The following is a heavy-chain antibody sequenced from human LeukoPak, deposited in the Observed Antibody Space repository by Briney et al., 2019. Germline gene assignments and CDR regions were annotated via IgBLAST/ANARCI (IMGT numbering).Heavy chain of an antibody. J-gene: IGHJ4*02. CDR3: ARDFEYGSGSYGY. CDR2: ISSSGSTI. CDR1: GFTFSDYY. Sequence: GGSLRLSCAASGFTFSDYYMSWIRQAPGKGPEWLSYISSSGSTIYYADSVKGRFTMSRDNAKNSLYLQMNSLRAEDTAVYYCARDFEYGSGSYGYWGQGTLVTVSS. D-gene: IGHD3-10*01. V-gene: IGHV3-11*04.